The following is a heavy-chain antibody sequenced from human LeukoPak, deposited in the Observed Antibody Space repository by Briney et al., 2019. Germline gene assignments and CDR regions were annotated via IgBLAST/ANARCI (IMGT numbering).Heavy chain of an antibody. Sequence: PGGSLRLSCAASGFTFSSYTMNWVRQAPGKGLEWVSHISTSSSTIYYADSVKGRFTISRDNAKNSLYLQMNSLRAEDTAVYYCAREGASISHDFDYWGQGTLVTVSS. D-gene: IGHD2-2*01. V-gene: IGHV3-48*01. J-gene: IGHJ4*02. CDR1: GFTFSSYT. CDR2: ISTSSSTI. CDR3: AREGASISHDFDY.